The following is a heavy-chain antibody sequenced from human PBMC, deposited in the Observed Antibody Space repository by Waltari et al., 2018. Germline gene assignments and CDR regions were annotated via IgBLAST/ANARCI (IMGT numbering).Heavy chain of an antibody. CDR3: ASLRGGVHCSGGSCTDAFDI. Sequence: QVQLQQWGAGLLKPSETLSLTCAVYGGSFSGYYWSWIRQPPGKGLEWIGEINHSGSTNYNPSLKSRVTISVDTSKNQFSLKLSSVTAADTAVYYCASLRGGVHCSGGSCTDAFDIWGQGTMVTVSS. CDR2: INHSGST. V-gene: IGHV4-34*01. D-gene: IGHD2-15*01. J-gene: IGHJ3*02. CDR1: GGSFSGYY.